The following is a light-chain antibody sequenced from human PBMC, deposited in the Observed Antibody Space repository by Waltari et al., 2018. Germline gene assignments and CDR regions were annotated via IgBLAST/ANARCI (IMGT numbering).Light chain of an antibody. Sequence: QSALTQPASASGSPGQSLTIPRTGPSRDAGGYTYVSCYQQHPGNAPKLMIYDVSNRPSGVSNRFSGSKSGNTASLTISGLQAEDEADYYCSSYTSSSTLDVVFGGGTKLTVL. V-gene: IGLV2-14*01. CDR2: DVS. J-gene: IGLJ2*01. CDR1: SRDAGGYTY. CDR3: SSYTSSSTLDVV.